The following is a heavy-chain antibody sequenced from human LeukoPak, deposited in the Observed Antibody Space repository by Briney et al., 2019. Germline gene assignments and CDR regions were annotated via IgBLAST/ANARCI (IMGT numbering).Heavy chain of an antibody. J-gene: IGHJ4*02. CDR1: GGTFSSYA. CDR3: ARDNRWDYGGPGFDY. D-gene: IGHD4-23*01. CDR2: IIPIFGTA. V-gene: IGHV1-69*05. Sequence: SVTVSCKASGGTFSSYAISWVRQAPGQGLEWMGGIIPIFGTANYAQKFQGRVTITTDESTSTAYMELSSLRSEDTAVYYCARDNRWDYGGPGFDYWGQGTLVTVSS.